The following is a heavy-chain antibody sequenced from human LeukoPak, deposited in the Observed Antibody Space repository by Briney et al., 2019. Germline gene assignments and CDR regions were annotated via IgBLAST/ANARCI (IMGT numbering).Heavy chain of an antibody. V-gene: IGHV1-2*02. D-gene: IGHD3-16*02. CDR3: ARGGLRLWELSSYYYGMDV. J-gene: IGHJ6*02. CDR1: GYTFTGYY. CDR2: INPNSGGT. Sequence: ASVKVSCKASGYTFTGYYMHWVRQAPGQGLEWMGWINPNSGGTNYAQKFQGRVTMTRDTSISTAYMELSRLRSDDTAVYYCARGGLRLWELSSYYYGMDVWGQGTTVTVSS.